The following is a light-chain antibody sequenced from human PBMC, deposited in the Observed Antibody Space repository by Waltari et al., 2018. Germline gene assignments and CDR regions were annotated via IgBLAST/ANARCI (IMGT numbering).Light chain of an antibody. J-gene: IGKJ1*01. CDR3: QHHNNWPPRWT. CDR1: QSVSRN. Sequence: EIVMTQSPATLSASPGGSATLSCRASQSVSRNLAWYQQKPGQAPRLLIYGASTRATGVPAKFSGSGSGPEYTLTISSLQSEDFAVYYCQHHNNWPPRWTFGQGTKVEIK. CDR2: GAS. V-gene: IGKV3-15*01.